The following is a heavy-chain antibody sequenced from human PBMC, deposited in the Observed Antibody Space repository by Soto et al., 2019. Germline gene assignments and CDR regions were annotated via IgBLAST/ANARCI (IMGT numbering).Heavy chain of an antibody. J-gene: IGHJ5*02. V-gene: IGHV1-3*01. CDR1: GYTFTSYA. CDR2: INAGNGNT. Sequence: ASVKVSCKASGYTFTSYAMHWVRQAPGQRLEWMGWINAGNGNTKYSQKFQGRVTITRDTSASTAYMELSSLRSEDTAVYYCARDGIMVYAILSSLNPNWFDPWGQGTLVTVSS. D-gene: IGHD2-8*01. CDR3: ARDGIMVYAILSSLNPNWFDP.